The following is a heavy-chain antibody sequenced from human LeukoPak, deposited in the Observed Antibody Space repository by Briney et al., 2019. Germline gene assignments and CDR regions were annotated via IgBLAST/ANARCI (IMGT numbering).Heavy chain of an antibody. J-gene: IGHJ4*02. CDR2: INHGGST. Sequence: PSQTLSLTCDVYGGSFSGFHWSWIRQSPGKGLEWIGEINHGGSTNYNPSLKSRVSVSVDTSKNQFSLELSSATAADTAVYYCARLKAITILGVVIASSPFDYWGQGTLVTVSS. V-gene: IGHV4-34*01. CDR3: ARLKAITILGVVIASSPFDY. D-gene: IGHD3-3*01. CDR1: GGSFSGFH.